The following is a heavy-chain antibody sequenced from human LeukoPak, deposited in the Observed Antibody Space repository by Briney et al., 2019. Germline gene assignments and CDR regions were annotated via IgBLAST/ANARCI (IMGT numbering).Heavy chain of an antibody. D-gene: IGHD2-2*03. J-gene: IGHJ4*02. CDR1: GFTFSSYA. V-gene: IGHV3-30-3*01. CDR3: ATSGYCSSTSCYEGEYYFDY. CDR2: ISYDGSNK. Sequence: GRSLRLSCAASGFTFSSYAMHWVRQAPGKGLEWVAVISYDGSNKYYADSVKGRFTISRDNSKNTLYLQMNSLRAEDTAVYYCATSGYCSSTSCYEGEYYFDYWGQGTLVTVSS.